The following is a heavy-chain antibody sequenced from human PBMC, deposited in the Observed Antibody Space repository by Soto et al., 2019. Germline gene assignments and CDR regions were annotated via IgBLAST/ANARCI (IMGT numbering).Heavy chain of an antibody. CDR2: ISYDGSNK. Sequence: QVQLVESGGGVVQPGRSLRLSCAASGFTFSSYGMHWVRQAPGKGLEWVAVISYDGSNKYYADSVKGRFTISRDNSKNTLYLQMNSLRAEDTAVYYCAKDGPYYDFWSGYPYNYFDYWGQGTLVTVSS. J-gene: IGHJ4*02. D-gene: IGHD3-3*01. CDR1: GFTFSSYG. V-gene: IGHV3-30*18. CDR3: AKDGPYYDFWSGYPYNYFDY.